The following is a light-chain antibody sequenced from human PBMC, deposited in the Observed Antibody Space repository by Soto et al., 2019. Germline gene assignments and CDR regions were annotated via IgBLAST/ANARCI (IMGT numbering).Light chain of an antibody. J-gene: IGKJ4*01. Sequence: DIQMTQSPSSLSASVGDRVTITCRASQSISNYLNWYQQKPGKAPKLLIYFVSTLQRGVPSRFSGTGSGTEFALTISSLQPEDFATYFCQQSSKTPLTFGGGTKVEIK. CDR3: QQSSKTPLT. CDR2: FVS. V-gene: IGKV1-39*01. CDR1: QSISNY.